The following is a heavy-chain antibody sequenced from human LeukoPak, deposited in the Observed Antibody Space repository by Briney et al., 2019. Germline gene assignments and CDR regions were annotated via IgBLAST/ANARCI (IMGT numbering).Heavy chain of an antibody. CDR3: ARETGDVLLGAFDI. Sequence: GGSLRLSCAASGFTFSGYDFHWVRQAPGRGLEWVSAIGTVGDTHYLDSVKGRFTISRENAKNSLYLQMNSLRAGDTAVYYCARETGDVLLGAFDIWGEGTMVTVSS. CDR1: GFTFSGYD. J-gene: IGHJ3*02. D-gene: IGHD3-10*01. V-gene: IGHV3-13*04. CDR2: IGTVGDT.